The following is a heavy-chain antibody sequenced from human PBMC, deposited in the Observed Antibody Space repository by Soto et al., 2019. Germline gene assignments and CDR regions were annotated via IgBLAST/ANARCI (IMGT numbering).Heavy chain of an antibody. V-gene: IGHV1-8*01. CDR2: MNPNSGNT. J-gene: IGHJ6*02. D-gene: IGHD1-1*01. Sequence: QVQLVQSGAEVKKPWASVKVSCKASGYTFTSYDINWVRQATGQGLEWMGWMNPNSGNTGYAQKFRGRVTMTRNTSISTAYMELSSLRSEDTAVYYCARERTGTTSMDVWGQGTTVTVSS. CDR1: GYTFTSYD. CDR3: ARERTGTTSMDV.